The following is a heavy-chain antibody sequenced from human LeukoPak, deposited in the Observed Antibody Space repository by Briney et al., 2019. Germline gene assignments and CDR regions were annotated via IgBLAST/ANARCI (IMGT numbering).Heavy chain of an antibody. CDR2: ISYDGSNK. J-gene: IGHJ5*02. V-gene: IGHV3-30*18. D-gene: IGHD3-10*01. CDR1: GFTFSSYG. Sequence: GGSLRLSCAASGFTFSSYGMHWVRQAPGKGLEWVAGISYDGSNKYYADSVKGRFTISRDNSRDTLYLQMNSLRAEDTAVYYCAKSEVRGITMVRGVYHWGQGTLVTVSS. CDR3: AKSEVRGITMVRGVYH.